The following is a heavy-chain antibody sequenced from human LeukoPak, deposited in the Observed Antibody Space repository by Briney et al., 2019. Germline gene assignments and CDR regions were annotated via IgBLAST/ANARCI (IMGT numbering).Heavy chain of an antibody. D-gene: IGHD3-3*01. CDR3: ARDGVVSDYFDY. V-gene: IGHV3-30-3*01. J-gene: IGHJ4*02. Sequence: GGSLRLSCAASGFTFSSYAMHWVRQAPGKGLEWVAVISYDGSNKYYADSVKGRFTISRDNSKNTLYLQMNSLRAKDTAVYYCARDGVVSDYFDYWGQGTLVTVSS. CDR2: ISYDGSNK. CDR1: GFTFSSYA.